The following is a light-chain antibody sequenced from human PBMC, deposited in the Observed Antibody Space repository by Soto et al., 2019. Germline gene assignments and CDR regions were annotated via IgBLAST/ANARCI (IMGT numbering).Light chain of an antibody. CDR2: KAS. V-gene: IGKV1-6*01. CDR1: NDIRND. Sequence: IQMTQYPSSLSASVLESVTIPCRESNDIRNDLGWYQQKTGKAPKLLIYKASSLVSGVPSRFSGSGSGTAFTLTISSLQSEDLALYYCQQHDNWTLITFGQGTRLEI. CDR3: QQHDNWTLIT. J-gene: IGKJ5*01.